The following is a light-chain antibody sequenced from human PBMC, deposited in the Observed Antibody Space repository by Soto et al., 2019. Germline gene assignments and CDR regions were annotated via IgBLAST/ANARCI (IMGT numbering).Light chain of an antibody. Sequence: DIQMTQSPSTLSGSLGDRVTITCRASQSTSSWLALYREKPGKAPQLLIYKASTLKSRVPSRFGGGGSRTDFPLTISSLQRDGFAPYYFRHYTRPSKVVGQGTKVEL. CDR3: RHYTRPSKV. J-gene: IGKJ1*01. V-gene: IGKV1-5*03. CDR2: KAS. CDR1: QSTSSW.